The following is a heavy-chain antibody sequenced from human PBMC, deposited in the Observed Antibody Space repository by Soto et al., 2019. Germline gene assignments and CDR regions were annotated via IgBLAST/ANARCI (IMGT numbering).Heavy chain of an antibody. D-gene: IGHD3-22*01. V-gene: IGHV3-7*04. CDR3: AWFYYDSSGYLSSPYTASSGIDV. CDR2: IKQDGSEK. CDR1: GFTFSSYW. J-gene: IGHJ6*02. Sequence: PGGSLRLSCAASGFTFSSYWMSWVRQAPGKGLEWVANIKQDGSEKYYVDSVKGRFTISRDNAKNSLYLQMNSLRADDTAVYYCAWFYYDSSGYLSSPYTASSGIDVWCQGDTVPVSS.